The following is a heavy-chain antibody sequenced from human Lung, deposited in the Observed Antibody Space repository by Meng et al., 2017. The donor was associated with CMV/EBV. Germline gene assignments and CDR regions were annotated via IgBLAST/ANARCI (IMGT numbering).Heavy chain of an antibody. CDR2: MNPNSGNT. Sequence: ASVXVSWKASGYTFTSYDINWVRQATGQGLEWMGWMNPNSGNTGYAQKFQGRVTMTRNTSISTAYMELSSLRSEDTAVYYCARRTTGGKNWFDPWGQGTLVTVSS. CDR1: GYTFTSYD. CDR3: ARRTTGGKNWFDP. J-gene: IGHJ5*02. D-gene: IGHD4-17*01. V-gene: IGHV1-8*01.